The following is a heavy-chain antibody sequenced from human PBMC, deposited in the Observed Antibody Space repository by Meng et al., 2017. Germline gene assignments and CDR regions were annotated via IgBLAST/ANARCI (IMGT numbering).Heavy chain of an antibody. D-gene: IGHD3-3*01. CDR3: ARFRVVPTLGRAFDI. CDR2: INHSGST. CDR1: GGSFSGYY. J-gene: IGHJ3*02. Sequence: SETLSLTCAVYGGSFSGYYWSWIRQPPGKGLEWIGEINHSGSTNYNPSLKSRVTISVDTSKNQFSLKLSSVTAADTAVYYCARFRVVPTLGRAFDIWVQGTMVTVSS. V-gene: IGHV4-34*01.